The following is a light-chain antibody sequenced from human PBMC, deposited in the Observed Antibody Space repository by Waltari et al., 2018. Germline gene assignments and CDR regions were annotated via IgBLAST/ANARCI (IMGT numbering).Light chain of an antibody. CDR3: SSYTSSSTLPYV. V-gene: IGLV2-14*03. CDR2: DDS. Sequence: QSALTQPASVSGSPGQSITISCTGTSSDVGGYNYVSWYQQHPGKAPKLMIDDDSNRPAGVSNRFSGSKSGNTASLTISGLQAEDEADYYCSSYTSSSTLPYVFGTGTKVTVL. CDR1: SSDVGGYNY. J-gene: IGLJ1*01.